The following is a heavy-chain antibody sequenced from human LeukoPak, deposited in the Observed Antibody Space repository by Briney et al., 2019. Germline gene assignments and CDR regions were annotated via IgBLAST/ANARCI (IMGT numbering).Heavy chain of an antibody. CDR2: INHSGST. Sequence: SETLSLTCAVYGGSFSGYYWSWIRQPPGKGLEWIGEINHSGSTNYNPSLKSRVTISVDTSKNQFSLKLSSVTAADTAVYYCARVFSRRGTAMVRVFDYWGQGTLVTVSS. J-gene: IGHJ4*02. D-gene: IGHD5-18*01. V-gene: IGHV4-34*01. CDR1: GGSFSGYY. CDR3: ARVFSRRGTAMVRVFDY.